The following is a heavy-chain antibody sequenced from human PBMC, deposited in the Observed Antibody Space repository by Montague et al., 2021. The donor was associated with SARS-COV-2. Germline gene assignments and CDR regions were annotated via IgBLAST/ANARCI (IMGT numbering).Heavy chain of an antibody. CDR2: IYDGGAA. D-gene: IGHD4-23*01. CDR1: GGSITGYY. V-gene: IGHV4-59*01. J-gene: IGHJ3*02. CDR3: VRDHPYGGPRGAYDI. Sequence: SETLSLTCTVSGGSITGYYWSWPRRSPGKGLEWIAYIYDGGAANYNPSLGSRVTISTDTSKNQLSLKVNSVAAADTAVYYCVRDHPYGGPRGAYDIWGQGTVVTVSS.